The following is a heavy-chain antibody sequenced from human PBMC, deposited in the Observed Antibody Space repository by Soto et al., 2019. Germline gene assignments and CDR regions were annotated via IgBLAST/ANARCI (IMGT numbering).Heavy chain of an antibody. J-gene: IGHJ4*02. D-gene: IGHD3-22*01. CDR2: ISTYNGNT. Sequence: QVQLVQSGAEVKKPGASVKVSCKASGYTFTSYAINWVRQAPGQGLEWMGWISTYNGNTNYAQKLQGRVTLTTDTSTSTAYMELRSLRSDDTAVYYCARTFYYDSSGYYSPGDYWGQGTLVTVSS. CDR3: ARTFYYDSSGYYSPGDY. V-gene: IGHV1-18*01. CDR1: GYTFTSYA.